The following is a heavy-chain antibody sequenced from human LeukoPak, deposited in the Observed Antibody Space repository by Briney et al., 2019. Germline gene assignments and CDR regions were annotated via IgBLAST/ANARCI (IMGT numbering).Heavy chain of an antibody. CDR3: ARDYCGGDCYPFDY. CDR1: GFTFSSYS. J-gene: IGHJ4*02. CDR2: ISSSSSYI. V-gene: IGHV3-21*04. Sequence: GGSLRLSCAASGFTFSSYSMNWVRQAPGKGLERVSPISSSSSYIYYADSVKGRFTISRDNAKKSVYLKMNSLRGEDTALYYCARDYCGGDCYPFDYWGQGTLVTVSS. D-gene: IGHD2-21*02.